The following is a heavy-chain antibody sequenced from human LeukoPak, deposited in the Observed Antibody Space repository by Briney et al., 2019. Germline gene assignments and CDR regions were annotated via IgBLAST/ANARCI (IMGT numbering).Heavy chain of an antibody. CDR1: GFTFSSYN. D-gene: IGHD3-22*01. V-gene: IGHV3-21*01. CDR2: ISSGASYI. J-gene: IGHJ4*02. Sequence: GGSLRVSCAASGFTFSSYNMNWVRQAPGKGLECVSSISSGASYIYYADSVKGRFTISRNNAKNLLYLQMNSLRAEDTAVYYCARDYGDSTGYYYAFPFDYWGQGTLVTVSS. CDR3: ARDYGDSTGYYYAFPFDY.